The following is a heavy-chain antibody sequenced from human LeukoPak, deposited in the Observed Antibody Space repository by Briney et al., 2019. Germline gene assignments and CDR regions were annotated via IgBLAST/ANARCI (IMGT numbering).Heavy chain of an antibody. Sequence: PSETLSLTCTVSGGSISSYYWSWIRQPPGKGLEWIGYIYYSGSTNYNPSLKSRVTISVDTSKNQFSLKLSSVTAADTAVYYRARILRQWRHPGAFDIWGQGTMVTVSS. CDR1: GGSISSYY. CDR3: ARILRQWRHPGAFDI. CDR2: IYYSGST. D-gene: IGHD6-19*01. J-gene: IGHJ3*02. V-gene: IGHV4-59*01.